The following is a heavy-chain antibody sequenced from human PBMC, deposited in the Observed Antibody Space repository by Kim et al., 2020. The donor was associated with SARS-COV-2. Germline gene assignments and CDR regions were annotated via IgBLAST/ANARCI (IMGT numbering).Heavy chain of an antibody. V-gene: IGHV3-66*01. CDR2: IYSGDKT. D-gene: IGHD6-13*01. Sequence: GGSLRLSCAASGFTVSSNYMSWLRQAPGKGLGWLSVIYSGDKTYYVESVKGRLTISRDNSKNTLYLQMSSLRVEDTAVYYCATNLAAAGVVWGQGTLVTV. CDR3: ATNLAAAGVV. CDR1: GFTVSSNY. J-gene: IGHJ4*02.